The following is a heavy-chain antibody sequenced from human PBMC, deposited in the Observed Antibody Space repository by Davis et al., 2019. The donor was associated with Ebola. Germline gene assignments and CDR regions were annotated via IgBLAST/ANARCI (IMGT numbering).Heavy chain of an antibody. CDR2: ISWNSGSK. V-gene: IGHV3-9*01. CDR3: ATKTLIGYYYYMDV. J-gene: IGHJ6*03. CDR1: GFTFDDYA. Sequence: PGGSLRLSCAASGFTFDDYAMHWVRQVPGKGLEWVSGISWNSGSKVYADSVKGRFTISRDNAKNTLYLQMNSLRAEDTGVYYCATKTLIGYYYYMDVWGKGTTVIVS.